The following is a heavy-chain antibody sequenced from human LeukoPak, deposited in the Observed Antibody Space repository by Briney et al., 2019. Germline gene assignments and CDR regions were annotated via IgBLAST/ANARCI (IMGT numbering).Heavy chain of an antibody. V-gene: IGHV3-23*01. J-gene: IGHJ4*02. D-gene: IGHD3-3*01. Sequence: GGSLRLSCAASGFTFSSYAMSWVRQAPGKGLEWVSAISGSGGSTYYADSVKGRFTNSRDNSKNTLYLQMNSLRAEDTAVYYCAKDSYTIFGVPVPAYFDYWGQGTLVTVSS. CDR2: ISGSGGST. CDR1: GFTFSSYA. CDR3: AKDSYTIFGVPVPAYFDY.